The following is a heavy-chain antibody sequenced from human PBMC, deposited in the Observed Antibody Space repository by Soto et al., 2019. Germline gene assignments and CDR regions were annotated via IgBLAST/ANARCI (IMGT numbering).Heavy chain of an antibody. CDR2: IYHSGST. D-gene: IGHD3-3*01. V-gene: IGHV4-4*02. CDR3: ASWYYDFWSGSNGSFDY. CDR1: GGSISSSNW. J-gene: IGHJ4*02. Sequence: PSETLSLTCAVSGGSISSSNWWSWVRQPPGKGLEWIGEIYHSGSTNYNPSLKSRVTISVDKSKNQFSLKLSSVTAADTAVYYCASWYYDFWSGSNGSFDYWGQGTLVTVS.